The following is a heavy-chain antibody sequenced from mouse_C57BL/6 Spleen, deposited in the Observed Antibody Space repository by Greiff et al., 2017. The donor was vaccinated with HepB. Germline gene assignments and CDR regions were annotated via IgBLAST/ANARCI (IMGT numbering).Heavy chain of an antibody. V-gene: IGHV1-39*01. J-gene: IGHJ1*03. D-gene: IGHD4-1*01. CDR1: GYSFTDYN. CDR3: ARMKANWDQYFDV. Sequence: EVQVVESGPELVKPGASVKISCKASGYSFTDYNMNWVKQSNGKSLEWIGVIKPNYGTTSYNQKFKGKATLTVDQSSSTAYMQLNSLTSEDSAVYYCARMKANWDQYFDVWGTGTTVTVSS. CDR2: IKPNYGTT.